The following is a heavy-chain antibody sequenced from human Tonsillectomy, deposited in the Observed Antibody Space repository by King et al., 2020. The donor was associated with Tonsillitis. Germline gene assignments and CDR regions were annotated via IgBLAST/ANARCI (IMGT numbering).Heavy chain of an antibody. CDR1: GGSISSYY. J-gene: IGHJ5*02. D-gene: IGHD3-9*01. CDR2: IYYSGST. Sequence: LQLQESGPGLVKPSETLSLTCTVSGGSISSYYWSWIRQPPGKGLEWIGYIYYSGSTNYNPSLKSRGTISVDTSKNQFSLKLSSVTAAATAGYYCARGLFSLGRYGFDPWGQGTLVTVSS. V-gene: IGHV4-59*01. CDR3: ARGLFSLGRYGFDP.